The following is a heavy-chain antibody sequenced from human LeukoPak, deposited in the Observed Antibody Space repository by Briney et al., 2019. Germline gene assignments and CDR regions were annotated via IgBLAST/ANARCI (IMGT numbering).Heavy chain of an antibody. CDR2: IWYDGSNK. D-gene: IGHD6-13*01. J-gene: IGHJ4*02. Sequence: GGSLRLSCAASGFPFSSFGMHWVRQAPGKGLEWVALIWYDGSNKYYADSVKGRFTISRDNSENTLYLQMNSLRAEDTAVYYCARGGLSSIAAVGYYFDYWGQGTLVTVSS. V-gene: IGHV3-33*01. CDR3: ARGGLSSIAAVGYYFDY. CDR1: GFPFSSFG.